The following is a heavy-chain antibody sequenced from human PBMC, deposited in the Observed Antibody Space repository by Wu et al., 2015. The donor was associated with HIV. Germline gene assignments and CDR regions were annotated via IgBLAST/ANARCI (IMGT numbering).Heavy chain of an antibody. V-gene: IGHV1-8*01. D-gene: IGHD6-19*01. CDR3: ARQGAYTSGWYIYDY. Sequence: QVQLVQSGAEVKKPGASVKVSCTASGYTFSSYDINWVRQATGQGLEWMGWMNPKTGNTGQAQKFQGRVTLTRNTSIRTAYMELSSLRPEDTAVYYCARQGAYTSGWYIYDYWGQGTLVTV. CDR2: MNPKTGNT. CDR1: GYTFSSYD. J-gene: IGHJ4*02.